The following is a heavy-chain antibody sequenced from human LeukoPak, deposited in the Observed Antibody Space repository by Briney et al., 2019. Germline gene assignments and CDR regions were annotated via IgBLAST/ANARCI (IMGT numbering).Heavy chain of an antibody. CDR1: GFTVSSYY. J-gene: IGHJ4*02. CDR3: ARAQSGYDFVCYFDY. CDR2: IYSGGST. D-gene: IGHD5-12*01. Sequence: GRSLRLSCAASGFTVSSYYMSWVRQAPGKGLEWVSVIYSGGSTYYADSVKGRFTISRDNSKNTLYLQMNSLRAEDTAVYYCARAQSGYDFVCYFDYWGQGTLVTVSS. V-gene: IGHV3-66*01.